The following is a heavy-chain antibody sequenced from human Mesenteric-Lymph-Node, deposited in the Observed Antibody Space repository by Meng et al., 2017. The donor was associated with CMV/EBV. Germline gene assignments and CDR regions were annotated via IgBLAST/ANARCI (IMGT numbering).Heavy chain of an antibody. D-gene: IGHD6-19*01. V-gene: IGHV3-23*01. CDR3: ARDPVQWVAEGDEAFDT. CDR1: GFTFSSYG. J-gene: IGHJ3*02. Sequence: GESLKISCAASGFTFSSYGMHWVRQAPGKGLEWVSVISGSGGNTYYSDSVRGRFTLSRDNSKNILYLQMNNLRGDDTAVYYCARDPVQWVAEGDEAFDTWGQGTMVTVSS. CDR2: ISGSGGNT.